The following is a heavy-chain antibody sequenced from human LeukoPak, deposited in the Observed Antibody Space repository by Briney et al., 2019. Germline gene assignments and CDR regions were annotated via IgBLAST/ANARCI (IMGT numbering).Heavy chain of an antibody. CDR1: GFTVSSNY. CDR3: ARERGIAVAYWYFDL. CDR2: ISSSSSYI. Sequence: GGSLRLSCAASGFTVSSNYMNWVRQAPGKGLEWVSSISSSSSYIYYADSVKGRFTISRDNAKNSLYLQMNSLRAEDTAVYYCARERGIAVAYWYFDLWGRGTLVTVSS. J-gene: IGHJ2*01. D-gene: IGHD6-19*01. V-gene: IGHV3-21*01.